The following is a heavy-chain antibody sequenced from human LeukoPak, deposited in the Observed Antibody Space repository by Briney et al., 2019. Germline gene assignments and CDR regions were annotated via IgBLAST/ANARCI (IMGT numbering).Heavy chain of an antibody. CDR1: GFTFSSYG. CDR3: AKAPVTSCRGAYCYPFDY. V-gene: IGHV3-30*02. CDR2: IHHDGSNK. J-gene: IGHJ4*02. Sequence: GGSLRLSCAASGFTFSSYGMHWVRQAPGKGLDWVAFIHHDGSNKYYADSVRGRFTISRDSSKNTLYLQMNSLRAEDAAVYYCAKAPVTSCRGAYCYPFDYWGQGTLVTVSS. D-gene: IGHD2-21*01.